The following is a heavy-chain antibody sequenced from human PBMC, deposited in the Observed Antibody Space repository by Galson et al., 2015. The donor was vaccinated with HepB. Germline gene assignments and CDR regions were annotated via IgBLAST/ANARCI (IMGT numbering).Heavy chain of an antibody. D-gene: IGHD1-1*01. CDR3: ARDPSTTGDY. CDR1: GYTFTGYI. J-gene: IGHJ4*02. V-gene: IGHV1-2*06. Sequence: SVKVSCKASGYTFTGYIIHWVRQAPGQGLEWMGQINPNSGVTNYAQNFQGRVTMTRDTSTSTAYMELTSLTSDDTAVYYCARDPSTTGDYWGQGTPVTVSS. CDR2: INPNSGVT.